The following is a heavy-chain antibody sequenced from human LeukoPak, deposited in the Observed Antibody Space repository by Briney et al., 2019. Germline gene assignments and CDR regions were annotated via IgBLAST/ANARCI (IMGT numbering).Heavy chain of an antibody. Sequence: PSETLSLTCTVSGGSISSYYWSWIRQPPGKGLEWIGYIYYSGSTNYNPSLKSRVTISVDTSKNQFSLKLSFVTAADTAVYYCARDRGYGDPYYFDYWGQGTLVTVSS. CDR1: GGSISSYY. V-gene: IGHV4-59*01. CDR3: ARDRGYGDPYYFDY. CDR2: IYYSGST. D-gene: IGHD4-17*01. J-gene: IGHJ4*02.